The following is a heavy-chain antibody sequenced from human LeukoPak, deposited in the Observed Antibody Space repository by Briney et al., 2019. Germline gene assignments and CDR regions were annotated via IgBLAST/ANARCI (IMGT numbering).Heavy chain of an antibody. J-gene: IGHJ3*02. V-gene: IGHV4-34*01. CDR3: ARRITIFGVVTHDALDI. D-gene: IGHD3-3*01. CDR2: INHSGST. CDR1: SGSFSGYS. Sequence: SETLSLTCAVSSGSFSGYSWSWIRQPPGKGLEWIGEINHSGSTNYNPSLKSRVTISVDTSKNQFSLKLSSVTAADTAVYYCARRITIFGVVTHDALDIWGQGTMVTVSS.